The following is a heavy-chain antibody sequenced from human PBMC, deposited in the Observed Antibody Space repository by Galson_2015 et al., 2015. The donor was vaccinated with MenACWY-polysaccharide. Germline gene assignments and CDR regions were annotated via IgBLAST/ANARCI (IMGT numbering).Heavy chain of an antibody. CDR2: ISTSGST. Sequence: EPLSLTCTVSRGSIYSYYWTWIRQPAGKGLEWLGRISTSGSTTYNPSLESRVTMSIDTSTNQFSLRLTSATAADTALYFCARVGYNGYESHLKYWGPGILVAVSS. V-gene: IGHV4-4*07. J-gene: IGHJ4*02. D-gene: IGHD5-12*01. CDR3: ARVGYNGYESHLKY. CDR1: RGSIYSYY.